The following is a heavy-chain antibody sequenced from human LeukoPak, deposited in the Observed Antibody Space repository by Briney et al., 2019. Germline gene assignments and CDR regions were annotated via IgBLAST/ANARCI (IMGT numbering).Heavy chain of an antibody. V-gene: IGHV1-69*13. J-gene: IGHJ5*02. CDR2: IIPIFGTA. D-gene: IGHD6-13*01. Sequence: ASVKVSCKASGGTFSSYAISWVRQAPGQGLEWMGGIIPIFGTANYAQKFQGRVTITADESTSTAYMELSSLRSEDTAVYYCARVGVYSSSQSWFDPWGQGTLVTVSS. CDR1: GGTFSSYA. CDR3: ARVGVYSSSQSWFDP.